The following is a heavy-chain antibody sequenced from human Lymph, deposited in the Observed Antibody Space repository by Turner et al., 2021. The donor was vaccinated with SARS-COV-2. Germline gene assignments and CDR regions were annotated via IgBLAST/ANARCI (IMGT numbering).Heavy chain of an antibody. Sequence: QVQRVASGGGVAQTGRSLRFSCPDSGFTLSSYAMHWVRQAPGKGMGWVEVHSYDGSNKYYADSVKGRFTISSDNSKNTLHLQMNSLIAEDTAVYYCARDSGYEHYYFDYWGQGPLVTVSS. CDR2: HSYDGSNK. V-gene: IGHV3-30-3*01. D-gene: IGHD5-12*01. CDR3: ARDSGYEHYYFDY. CDR1: GFTLSSYA. J-gene: IGHJ4*02.